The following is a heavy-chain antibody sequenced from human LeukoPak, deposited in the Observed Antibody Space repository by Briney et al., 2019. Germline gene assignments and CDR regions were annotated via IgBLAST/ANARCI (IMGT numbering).Heavy chain of an antibody. CDR2: IRSKAYGGTT. CDR1: GFTFGDYA. J-gene: IGHJ4*02. D-gene: IGHD1-26*01. Sequence: PGGSLRLSCTASGFTFGDYAMSWVRQAPGKGLEWVGFIRSKAYGGTTEYAASVKGRFTISRDDSKSIAYLQMNSLKTEDTAVYYCLLGADFDYWGQGTLVTVSS. CDR3: LLGADFDY. V-gene: IGHV3-49*04.